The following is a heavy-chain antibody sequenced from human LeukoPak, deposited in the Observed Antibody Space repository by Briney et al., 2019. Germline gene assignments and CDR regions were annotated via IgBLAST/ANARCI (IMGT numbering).Heavy chain of an antibody. J-gene: IGHJ4*02. CDR2: INPSGGST. D-gene: IGHD4-17*01. CDR1: GYTFTSYY. CDR3: ARVSSGDDADY. Sequence: ASVKVSCKASGYTFTSYYMHWVRQAPGQGLEWMGIINPSGGSTSYAQKFQGRVAMTTDTSTSTAYMELRSLRSDDTAVYYCARVSSGDDADYWGQGTLVTVSS. V-gene: IGHV1-46*01.